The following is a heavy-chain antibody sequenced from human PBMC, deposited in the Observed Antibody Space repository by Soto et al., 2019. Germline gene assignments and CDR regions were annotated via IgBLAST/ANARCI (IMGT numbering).Heavy chain of an antibody. CDR2: INAGNGNT. V-gene: IGHV1-3*01. D-gene: IGHD1-20*01. J-gene: IGHJ4*02. CDR3: ARDKITGIRDY. Sequence: ASVKVSCTASGYRFTSYDMLWVRQAPGQRLEWMGWINAGNGNTKYSQKFQGRVTITRDTSASTAYMELSSLRSEDTAVYYCARDKITGIRDYWGEGTLVTVAS. CDR1: GYRFTSYD.